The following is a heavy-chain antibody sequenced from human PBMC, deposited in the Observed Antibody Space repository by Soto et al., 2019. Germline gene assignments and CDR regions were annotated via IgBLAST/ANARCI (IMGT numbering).Heavy chain of an antibody. V-gene: IGHV3-33*01. Sequence: QVQLVESGGGVVQPGRSLRLSCAASGFTFSSYGMHWVRQAPGKGLEWVAVIWYDGSNKYYADSVKGRFTISRDNSKNTLYLQMNSLRAEDTAVYYCARAGDYEQGILYDYWGQGTLVTVSS. D-gene: IGHD4-17*01. CDR1: GFTFSSYG. CDR2: IWYDGSNK. CDR3: ARAGDYEQGILYDY. J-gene: IGHJ4*02.